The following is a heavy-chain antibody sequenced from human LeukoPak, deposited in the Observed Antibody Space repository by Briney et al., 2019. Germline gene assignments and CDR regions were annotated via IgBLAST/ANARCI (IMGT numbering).Heavy chain of an antibody. CDR1: GGSISSYY. Sequence: PSETLSLTCTVSGGSISSYYWSWIRQPPGKGLEWIGYIYYSGSTNYNPSLKSRVIISVDTSKNQFSLKLSSVTAADTAVYYCARLSITMIVVDYWGQGTLVTVSS. V-gene: IGHV4-59*01. CDR2: IYYSGST. D-gene: IGHD3-22*01. CDR3: ARLSITMIVVDY. J-gene: IGHJ4*02.